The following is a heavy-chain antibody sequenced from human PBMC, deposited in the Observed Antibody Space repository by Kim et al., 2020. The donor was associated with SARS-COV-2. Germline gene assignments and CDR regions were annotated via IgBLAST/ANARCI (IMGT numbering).Heavy chain of an antibody. CDR3: ARGLVPAATGGWFDP. J-gene: IGHJ5*02. V-gene: IGHV3-74*01. D-gene: IGHD2-2*01. CDR2: INSDGSST. Sequence: GGSLRLSCAASGFTFSSYWMHWVRQAPGKGLVWVSRINSDGSSTSYADSVKGRFTISRDNAKNTLYLQMNSLRAEDTAVYYCARGLVPAATGGWFDPWGQGTLVTVSS. CDR1: GFTFSSYW.